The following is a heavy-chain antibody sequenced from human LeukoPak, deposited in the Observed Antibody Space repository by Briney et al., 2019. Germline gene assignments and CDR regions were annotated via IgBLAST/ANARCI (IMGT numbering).Heavy chain of an antibody. CDR1: GGTFSSYA. Sequence: SVKVSCKASGGTFSSYAISWVRQAPGQGLEWMGGIIPIFGTANYAQKFQGRATITADESTSPAYMELSSLRSEDTAVYYCARRPGQLGDYYYYGMDVWGQGTTDTVSS. D-gene: IGHD6-6*01. CDR2: IIPIFGTA. V-gene: IGHV1-69*13. CDR3: ARRPGQLGDYYYYGMDV. J-gene: IGHJ6*02.